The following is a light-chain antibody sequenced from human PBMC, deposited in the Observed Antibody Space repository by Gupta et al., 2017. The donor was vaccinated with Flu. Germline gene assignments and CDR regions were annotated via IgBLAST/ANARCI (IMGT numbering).Light chain of an antibody. CDR2: QDT. CDR3: QAWDSGTAV. Sequence: SYDLTQPPSVSVSPGQTASISCSGDKLGEKYGCWYQQKPGQSPVLVIYQDTKRPSGTPERFAGSNSGNTATLTISGTQAIDEADYYCQAWDSGTAVFGGGTKLTVL. V-gene: IGLV3-1*01. CDR1: KLGEKY. J-gene: IGLJ2*01.